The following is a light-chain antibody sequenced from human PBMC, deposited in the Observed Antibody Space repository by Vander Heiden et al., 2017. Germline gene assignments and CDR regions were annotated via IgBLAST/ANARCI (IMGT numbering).Light chain of an antibody. CDR2: DTY. V-gene: IGKV1-33*01. Sequence: DIRMTQPPSSLSASVGARVTITCQASEDISNYLNWYQQQPGKAPKLLIYDTYNLQTGVPSRFSGSGSGTEFTLTLNSLQSEDIATYYCQQCDRLPYTFGQGTKLEI. CDR3: QQCDRLPYT. J-gene: IGKJ2*01. CDR1: EDISNY.